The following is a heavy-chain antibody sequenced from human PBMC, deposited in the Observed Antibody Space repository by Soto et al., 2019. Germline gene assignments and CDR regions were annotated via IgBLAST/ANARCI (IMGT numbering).Heavy chain of an antibody. CDR3: VKVSPGSGSGPH. CDR2: ISSNGGST. CDR1: GFTFSSYA. D-gene: IGHD3-10*01. J-gene: IGHJ4*02. V-gene: IGHV3-64D*06. Sequence: PGGSLRLSCSASGFTFSSYAMHWVRQAPGKGLEYVSAISSNGGSTYYADSVKGRFTISRDNSKNTLYLQMSSLRAEDTAVYYYVKVSPGSGSGPHWGQGTLVSVSS.